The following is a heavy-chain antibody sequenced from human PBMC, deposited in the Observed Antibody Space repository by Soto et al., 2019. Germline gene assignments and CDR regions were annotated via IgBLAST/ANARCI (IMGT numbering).Heavy chain of an antibody. CDR2: IYYSGST. V-gene: IGHV4-31*03. J-gene: IGHJ1*01. Sequence: QVQLQESGPGLVKPSQTLSLTCTVSGGSISSGGYYWSWIRQHPGKGLEWIGYIYYSGSTYYNPSLXRRVTISVDTSKNQFSLKLSSVTAXXXXXXXXARGNYDSSXXXXXXWGQG. CDR3: ARGNYDSSXXXXXX. CDR1: GGSISSGGYY. D-gene: IGHD3-22*01.